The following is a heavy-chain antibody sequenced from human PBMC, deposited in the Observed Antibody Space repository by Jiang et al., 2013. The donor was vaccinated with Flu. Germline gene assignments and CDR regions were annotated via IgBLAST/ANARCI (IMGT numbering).Heavy chain of an antibody. V-gene: IGHV1-18*04. CDR3: AREGYREVDY. J-gene: IGHJ4*02. Sequence: GAEVKKPGASIKVSCKASGYTFTNYGVTWVRQAPGQGLEWIGWISGYSGHTDYAQKFQGRVTMSTDTATSTAYMELRSLTSGDTAVYFCAREGYREVDYWGQGTRVTVSS. D-gene: IGHD5-18*01. CDR1: GYTFTNYG. CDR2: ISGYSGHT.